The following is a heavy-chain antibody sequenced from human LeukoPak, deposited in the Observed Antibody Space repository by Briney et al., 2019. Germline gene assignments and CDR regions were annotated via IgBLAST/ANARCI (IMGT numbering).Heavy chain of an antibody. D-gene: IGHD3-3*01. CDR1: GFIFGGYA. V-gene: IGHV3-30-3*01. CDR2: ISYDGGKT. J-gene: IGHJ4*02. CDR3: ARGFNDFWSGSQLEY. Sequence: GGSLRLSCAASGFIFGGYAMHWVRQAPGKGLQWLAVISYDGGKTYYADSVEGRFTISRDNSKSTVYLEINSLRSEDTAIYYCARGFNDFWSGSQLEYWGQGTPVTVSS.